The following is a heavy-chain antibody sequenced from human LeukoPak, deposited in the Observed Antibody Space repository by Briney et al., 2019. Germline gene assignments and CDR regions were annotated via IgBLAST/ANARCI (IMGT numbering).Heavy chain of an antibody. CDR3: ARVARTAVGIRYYFDE. D-gene: IGHD1-14*01. V-gene: IGHV1-18*01. CDR1: GYNFINYC. Sequence: GASVKVSCKASGYNFINYCIRWVRQAPGQGLDWMGWISTYNGNSIYAQKFQGRVTMTTDTSTSTGYMELRSLTSDDTAVYYCARVARTAVGIRYYFDEWGQGTLVSVSS. J-gene: IGHJ4*02. CDR2: ISTYNGNS.